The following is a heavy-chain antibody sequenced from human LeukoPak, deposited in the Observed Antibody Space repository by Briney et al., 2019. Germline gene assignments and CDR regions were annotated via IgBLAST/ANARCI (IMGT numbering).Heavy chain of an antibody. J-gene: IGHJ4*02. V-gene: IGHV2-5*01. Sequence: SGPTLVNPTQTLTLTCTFSGFSLSTSGVGVGWIRQPPGKALEWLALIYWNDDKRYSPSLKSRLTITKDTSKNQVVLTMTNMDPVDTATSYCAHLIREAYYYDSSGLYYFDYWGQGTLVTVSS. CDR1: GFSLSTSGVG. D-gene: IGHD3-22*01. CDR2: IYWNDDK. CDR3: AHLIREAYYYDSSGLYYFDY.